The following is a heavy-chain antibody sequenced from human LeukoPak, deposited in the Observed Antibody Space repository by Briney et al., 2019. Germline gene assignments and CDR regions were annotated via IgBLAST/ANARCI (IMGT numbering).Heavy chain of an antibody. CDR3: ARAYSSSSGRDAFDS. J-gene: IGHJ3*02. CDR2: ISSSSSTI. Sequence: PGGSLRLSCAASGFTFNSYNMNWVRQAPGKGLEWVSYISSSSSTIYYADSVKGRFTISRDSAKTSLFLQMNSLRDEDTAVYSCARAYSSSSGRDAFDSWGLGTLVTVSS. CDR1: GFTFNSYN. V-gene: IGHV3-48*02. D-gene: IGHD6-6*01.